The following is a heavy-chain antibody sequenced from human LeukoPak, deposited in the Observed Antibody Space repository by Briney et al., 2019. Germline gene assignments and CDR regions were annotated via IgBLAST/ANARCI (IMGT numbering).Heavy chain of an antibody. Sequence: TSETLSLTCAVYGEFSFSSYYWSWIRQTPGGALEWIGEINHSGYTNYNPSLKSRVTLSIDTSKNQFSLRLNSVTAADTAVYYCSRQVVGNDYWGQGTLVTVSS. CDR1: GEFSFSSYY. J-gene: IGHJ4*02. CDR3: SRQVVGNDY. D-gene: IGHD3-22*01. V-gene: IGHV4-34*01. CDR2: INHSGYT.